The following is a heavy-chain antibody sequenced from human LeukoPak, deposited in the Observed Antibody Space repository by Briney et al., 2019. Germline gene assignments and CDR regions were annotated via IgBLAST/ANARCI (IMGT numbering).Heavy chain of an antibody. CDR3: ARAARGYLYYFDY. CDR2: IYYTGST. V-gene: IGHV4-31*03. J-gene: IGHJ4*02. D-gene: IGHD3-22*01. Sequence: PSQTLSLTCTVSGGSISSGGYFWSWIRQHPGKDLEWIGYIYYTGSTYYNPSLKSRVAMSFDTSKNQFSLKLSSVTAADTAVYYCARAARGYLYYFDYWGQGTLVTVSS. CDR1: GGSISSGGYF.